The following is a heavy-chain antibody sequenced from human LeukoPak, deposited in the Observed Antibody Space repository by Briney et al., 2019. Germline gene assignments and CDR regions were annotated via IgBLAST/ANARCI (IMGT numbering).Heavy chain of an antibody. J-gene: IGHJ4*02. D-gene: IGHD1-1*01. V-gene: IGHV1-69*05. CDR2: ISPISGTT. CDR3: ATPPTGTTTTGEYYFDY. CDR1: GGTFSSYT. Sequence: ASVKVSCKASGGTFSSYTITWVRQAPGQGLEWMGGISPISGTTNYAQKFQGRVTITTDDSTSTAYMELSSLRSEDTAVYYCATPPTGTTTTGEYYFDYWGQGTLVTVSS.